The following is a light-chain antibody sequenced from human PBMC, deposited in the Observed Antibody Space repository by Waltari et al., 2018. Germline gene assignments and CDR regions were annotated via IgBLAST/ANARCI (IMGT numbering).Light chain of an antibody. CDR2: RND. J-gene: IGLJ2*01. CDR1: SSTIGSHY. V-gene: IGLV1-47*01. CDR3: ATRDDSLSAPV. Sequence: QSGLTQAPSAAGTPGQRVSISCSGSSSTIGSHYVTWYQHVPGTAPNLPIYRNDKRRSGVPDRFSASKSGTSASLAISGLRSEDEADYYCATRDDSLSAPVFGGGTKVTVL.